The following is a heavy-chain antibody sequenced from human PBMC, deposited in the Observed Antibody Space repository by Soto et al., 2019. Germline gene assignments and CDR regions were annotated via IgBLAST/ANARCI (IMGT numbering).Heavy chain of an antibody. D-gene: IGHD1-26*01. CDR2: INPSGGST. CDR1: GYTFTSYY. J-gene: IGHJ6*02. V-gene: IGHV1-46*01. CDR3: ARTVGATTVGTSYYGLDV. Sequence: QVQLVQSGAEVETPGASVTVSCKASGYTFTSYYMHWVRQAPGQGLEWMGIINPSGGSTSYAQKXQGRVTMTRDXXTXTXXMKLSSLRSEDTAVYYCARTVGATTVGTSYYGLDVWGQGTTVTVSS.